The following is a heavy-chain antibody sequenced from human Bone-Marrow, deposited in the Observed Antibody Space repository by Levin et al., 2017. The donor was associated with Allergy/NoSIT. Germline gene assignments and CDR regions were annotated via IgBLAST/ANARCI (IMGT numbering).Heavy chain of an antibody. Sequence: GGSLRLSCKASGYTFTSYDINWVRQATGQGLEWMGWMNPNSGNTGYAQKFQGRVTMTRNTSISTAYMELSSLRSEDTAVYYCARGYSGYDFWWFDPWGQGTLVTVSS. CDR1: GYTFTSYD. CDR3: ARGYSGYDFWWFDP. V-gene: IGHV1-8*01. CDR2: MNPNSGNT. J-gene: IGHJ5*02. D-gene: IGHD5-12*01.